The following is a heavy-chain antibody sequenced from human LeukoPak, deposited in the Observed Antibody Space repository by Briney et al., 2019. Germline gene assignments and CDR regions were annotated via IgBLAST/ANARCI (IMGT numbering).Heavy chain of an antibody. D-gene: IGHD3-3*01. V-gene: IGHV1-18*01. CDR3: ARGTYYDFWSGYPEWYFDY. J-gene: IGHJ4*02. CDR2: ISVYNGNT. Sequence: ASVKVSCKASGYTFTSYGISWVRQAPGQGLEWMGWISVYNGNTNYAQKLQGRVTMTTDTSTSTAYMELRSLRSDDTAVYYCARGTYYDFWSGYPEWYFDYWGQGTLVTVSS. CDR1: GYTFTSYG.